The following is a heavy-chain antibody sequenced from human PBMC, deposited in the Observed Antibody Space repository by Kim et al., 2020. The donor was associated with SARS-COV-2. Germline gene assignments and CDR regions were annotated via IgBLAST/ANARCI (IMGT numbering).Heavy chain of an antibody. CDR3: ARVGPNGYTVDY. CDR1: GFTFSIYS. CDR2: ISSTSRNI. J-gene: IGHJ4*02. D-gene: IGHD5-12*01. Sequence: GGSLRLSCAASGFTFSIYSIDWVRRAPGKGLEWIIYISSTSRNIYYPDSVKGRFTVSRDNAENSVYLQMDSLTDEDTAIYYCARVGPNGYTVDYWGQGTPVTVSS. V-gene: IGHV3-48*02.